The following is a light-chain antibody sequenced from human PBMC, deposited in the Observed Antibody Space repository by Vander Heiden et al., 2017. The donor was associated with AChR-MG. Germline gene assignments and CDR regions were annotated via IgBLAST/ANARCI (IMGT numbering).Light chain of an antibody. Sequence: QSVLTQPPSVSAAPGQRVTISCTGSSSNIGAGYDVHWYQQLPGTAPKLLIYGNSNRPSGVPDRFSGSKSGTSASLDITGLQAEDEADYYCQSYDSSLSGSVFGGGTKLTVL. CDR2: GNS. CDR1: SSNIGAGYD. CDR3: QSYDSSLSGSV. V-gene: IGLV1-40*01. J-gene: IGLJ2*01.